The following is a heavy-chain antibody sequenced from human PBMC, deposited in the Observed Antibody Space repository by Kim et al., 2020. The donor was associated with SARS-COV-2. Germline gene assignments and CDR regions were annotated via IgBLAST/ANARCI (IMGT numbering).Heavy chain of an antibody. CDR2: ISVHSDDT. V-gene: IGHV3-23*01. CDR3: AKDRILTYGGGSYYNDFDH. D-gene: IGHD3-10*01. CDR1: GFKFNDYA. J-gene: IGHJ5*02. Sequence: GGSLRLSCAASGFKFNDYAMNWVRQAPGKGLEWVSYISVHSDDTYYADSVKGRFTVSRDNVKNTLYLQMTSLRADDTALYFCAKDRILTYGGGSYYNDFDHWGQGTLVTVAT.